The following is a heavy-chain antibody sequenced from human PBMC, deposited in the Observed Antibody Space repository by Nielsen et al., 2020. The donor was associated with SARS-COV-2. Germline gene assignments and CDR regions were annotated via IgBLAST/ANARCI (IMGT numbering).Heavy chain of an antibody. CDR3: STGGVAAVGTYYYYYGMDV. Sequence: GGSLRLSCVASGFTFRNAWMTWVRQAPGKGLEWVGRIKAKTVGETTVYAAPVQGRFTISRDDSEMTLYLQMDSLEIEDTGVYYCSTGGVAAVGTYYYYYGMDVWGQGTTVAVSS. J-gene: IGHJ6*02. CDR2: IKAKTVGETT. V-gene: IGHV3-15*01. D-gene: IGHD6-13*01. CDR1: GFTFRNAW.